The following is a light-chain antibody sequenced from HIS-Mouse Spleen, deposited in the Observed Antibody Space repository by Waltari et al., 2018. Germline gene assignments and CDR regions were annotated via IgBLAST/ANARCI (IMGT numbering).Light chain of an antibody. CDR2: QDS. Sequence: SYELTQPPSVSVSPGQTASITCSGDKLGDKYACWYQQKPGQSPVLVIYQDSKRPSGIPGRFSGSNPGNTAPLTLSGTQAMDEADYYCQAWDSSTVVFGGGTKLTVL. CDR1: KLGDKY. V-gene: IGLV3-1*01. J-gene: IGLJ2*01. CDR3: QAWDSSTVV.